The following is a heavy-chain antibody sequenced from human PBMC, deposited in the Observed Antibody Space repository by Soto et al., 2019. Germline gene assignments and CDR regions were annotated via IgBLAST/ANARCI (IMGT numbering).Heavy chain of an antibody. CDR2: ISSSSSTI. Sequence: GGSLRLSCAASGFTFSSYSMNWVRQAPGKGLEWVSYISSSSSTIYYADSVKGRFTISRDNSKNTLYLQMNSLRTEGTAVYYCARALDFWSAYFDYWGQGSLVTVSS. V-gene: IGHV3-48*01. J-gene: IGHJ4*02. CDR3: ARALDFWSAYFDY. CDR1: GFTFSSYS. D-gene: IGHD3-3*01.